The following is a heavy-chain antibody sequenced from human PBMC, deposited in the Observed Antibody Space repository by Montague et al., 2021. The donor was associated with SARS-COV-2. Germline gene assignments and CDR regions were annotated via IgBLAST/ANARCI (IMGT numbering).Heavy chain of an antibody. D-gene: IGHD3-10*01. CDR1: GGSISSYY. CDR3: ARGAREGYGTHLFGFDA. Sequence: SETLSLTCTVSGGSISSYYWSWIRQPPGKGLEWIGYIHYSGSTNSNPSLEGRVTISIDTSKNQFSLNLSSVTAADTAIYYCARGAREGYGTHLFGFDAWGQGTLVTVSS. J-gene: IGHJ4*01. V-gene: IGHV4-59*12. CDR2: IHYSGST.